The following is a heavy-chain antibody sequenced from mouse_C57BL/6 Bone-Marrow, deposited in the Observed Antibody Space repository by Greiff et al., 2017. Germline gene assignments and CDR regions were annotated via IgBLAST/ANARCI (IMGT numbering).Heavy chain of an antibody. CDR2: IAPSDSYP. J-gene: IGHJ2*01. CDR3: ARERRRKDEYFDY. Sequence: QVQLQQPGAELVMPGASVKLSCKASGYTFTSYWMHWVKQRPGPGLEWIGAIAPSDSYPHYTQTFQGKSTLTVDKSSSTADMQLISLTAEESAVDDCARERRRKDEYFDYGGQGTTLTVSA. V-gene: IGHV1-69*01. CDR1: GYTFTSYW.